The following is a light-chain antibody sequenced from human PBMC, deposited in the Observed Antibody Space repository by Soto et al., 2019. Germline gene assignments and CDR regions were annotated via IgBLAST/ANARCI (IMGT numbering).Light chain of an antibody. CDR3: ASYTVSGTLI. CDR2: EVT. Sequence: QAVVTQPASVSGSPGLSITISCTGTSNDVGGYDYVSWYRQHPDRAPRLLIYEVTNRPSGISDRFSGSRSGNTASLTISGLQADDEADYYCASYTVSGTLIFGGGTKLTVL. V-gene: IGLV2-14*01. CDR1: SNDVGGYDY. J-gene: IGLJ2*01.